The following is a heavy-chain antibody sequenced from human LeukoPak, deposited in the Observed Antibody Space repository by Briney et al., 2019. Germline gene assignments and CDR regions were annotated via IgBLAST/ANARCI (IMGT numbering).Heavy chain of an antibody. V-gene: IGHV4-34*01. Sequence: SETLSLTCAVYGGSFSGYYWSWIRQPPGKGLEWIGEINHSGSTNYNPSLKSRVTISVDTSKNQFSLKLSSVTAADTAVYYCARENMVRGVTYYYYFYLDVWGKGTTVTISS. CDR2: INHSGST. J-gene: IGHJ6*03. D-gene: IGHD3-10*01. CDR1: GGSFSGYY. CDR3: ARENMVRGVTYYYYFYLDV.